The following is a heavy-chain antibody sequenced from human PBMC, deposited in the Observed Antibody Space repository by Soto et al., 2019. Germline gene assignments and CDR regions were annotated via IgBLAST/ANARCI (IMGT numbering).Heavy chain of an antibody. CDR3: AKDIVKYSSGYDAFDI. CDR2: ISWNSGSI. J-gene: IGHJ3*02. V-gene: IGHV3-9*01. Sequence: EVQLVESGGGLVQPGRSLRLSCAASGFTFDDYAMHWVRQAPGKGLEWVSGISWNSGSIGYADSVKGRFTISRDNAKNSLYLQMNSLRAEDTALYYCAKDIVKYSSGYDAFDIWGQGTMVTVSS. D-gene: IGHD6-19*01. CDR1: GFTFDDYA.